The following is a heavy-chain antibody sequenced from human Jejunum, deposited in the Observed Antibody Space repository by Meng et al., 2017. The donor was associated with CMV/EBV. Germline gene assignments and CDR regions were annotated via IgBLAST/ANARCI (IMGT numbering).Heavy chain of an antibody. J-gene: IGHJ3*01. CDR3: AGPLAVNAFDF. V-gene: IGHV3-74*01. Sequence: VGSGFTFSNYWMYWVRQAPGKGLVWVSRINGDGSATHYADSVEGRFTVSRDNAENTVYLQMNSLRVEDTAVYYCAGPLAVNAFDFWGQGTMVTVSS. CDR2: INGDGSAT. D-gene: IGHD6-19*01. CDR1: GFTFSNYW.